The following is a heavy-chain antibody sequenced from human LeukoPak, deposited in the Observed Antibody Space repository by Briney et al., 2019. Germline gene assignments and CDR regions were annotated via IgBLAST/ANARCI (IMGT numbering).Heavy chain of an antibody. D-gene: IGHD5-18*01. CDR3: ASGANVDTTMASYYFDY. CDR2: INPNSGGT. J-gene: IGHJ4*02. CDR1: GYTFTGYY. V-gene: IGHV1-2*02. Sequence: ASVKVSFKASGYTFTGYYIHWVRQAPGQGLEWMGRINPNSGGTNYAQKFQGRVTMTRDTSISTAYMDLGRLRSDDTAVYYCASGANVDTTMASYYFDYWGQGTLVTVSS.